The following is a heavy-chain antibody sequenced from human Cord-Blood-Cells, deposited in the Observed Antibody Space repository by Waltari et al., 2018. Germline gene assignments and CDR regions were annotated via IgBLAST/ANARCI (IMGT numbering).Heavy chain of an antibody. CDR2: IIPILGIA. CDR3: ARERDGYNYWYFDL. V-gene: IGHV1-69*10. Sequence: QVQLVQSVAEVKKPGSSVKVSCKASGGTFCSYAISWVRKPPGQGLEWMGGIIPILGIANYAQKFQGRVTITADKSTSTAYMELSSLRSEDTAVYYCARERDGYNYWYFDLWGRGTLVTVSS. D-gene: IGHD5-12*01. J-gene: IGHJ2*01. CDR1: GGTFCSYA.